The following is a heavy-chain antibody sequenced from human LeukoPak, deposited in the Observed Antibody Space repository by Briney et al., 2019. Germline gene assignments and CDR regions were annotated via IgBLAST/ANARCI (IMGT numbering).Heavy chain of an antibody. V-gene: IGHV1-8*01. CDR1: GYTFTSYD. Sequence: ASVKVSCKTSGYTFTSYDINWVRQATGQGLEWMGWMSPHSGHTGYAQKFQGRVTMTGDTSITTAYMESSSLTSDDTAVYYCTRERDSWDLIDWGGQGTLVTVSS. CDR2: MSPHSGHT. D-gene: IGHD1-26*01. CDR3: TRERDSWDLIDW. J-gene: IGHJ4*02.